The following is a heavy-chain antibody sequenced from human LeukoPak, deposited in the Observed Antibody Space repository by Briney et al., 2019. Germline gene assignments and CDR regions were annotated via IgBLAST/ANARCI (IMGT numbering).Heavy chain of an antibody. CDR1: GFTFSSYS. CDR3: AIDPRVEVVLHDAFDI. J-gene: IGHJ3*02. D-gene: IGHD2-21*01. CDR2: ISSSSSTI. V-gene: IGHV3-48*04. Sequence: GGSLRLSCAASGFTFSSYSMNWVRQAPGKGLEWVSYISSSSSTIYYADSVKGRFTISRDNAKKSLYPQMNSLRAEDTAVYYCAIDPRVEVVLHDAFDIWGQGTMVTVSS.